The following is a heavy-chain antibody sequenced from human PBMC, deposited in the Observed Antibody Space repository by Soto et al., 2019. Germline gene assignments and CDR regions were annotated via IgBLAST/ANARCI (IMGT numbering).Heavy chain of an antibody. CDR3: ARRGRTLPHYSYYMDV. J-gene: IGHJ6*03. V-gene: IGHV3-23*01. Sequence: EVQLLEYGGGLVQPGGSLRLSCAASGFTFSNYVMSWVRQAPGKGLEWVSSFSNSGSNRYYAESVKGRVTISRDNSNNTLYLQMNSLRAEDTALYYCARRGRTLPHYSYYMDVWGKGTTVTVSS. CDR2: FSNSGSNR. CDR1: GFTFSNYV.